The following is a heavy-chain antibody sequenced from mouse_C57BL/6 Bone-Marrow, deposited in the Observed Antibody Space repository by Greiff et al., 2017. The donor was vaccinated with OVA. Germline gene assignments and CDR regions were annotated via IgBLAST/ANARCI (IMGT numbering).Heavy chain of an antibody. CDR1: GYTFTEYT. Sequence: VQLQESGAELVKPGASVKLSCKASGYTFTEYTIHWVKQRSGQGLEWIGWFYPGSGSIKYNEKFKDKATLTADKSSSTVYMELSRLTSEDSAVYFCAKHEDRYGSKENYYFDYWGQGTTLTVSS. D-gene: IGHD1-1*01. J-gene: IGHJ2*01. CDR3: AKHEDRYGSKENYYFDY. CDR2: FYPGSGSI. V-gene: IGHV1-62-2*01.